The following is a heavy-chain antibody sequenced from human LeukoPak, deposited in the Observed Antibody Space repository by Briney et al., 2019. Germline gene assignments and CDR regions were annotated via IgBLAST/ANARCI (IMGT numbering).Heavy chain of an antibody. CDR2: IYYSGSN. CDR1: GGSISSYY. J-gene: IGHJ3*02. Sequence: PSETLSLTCTVSGGSISSYYWSWIRQPPGKGLEWIGYIYYSGSNNYNPSLKSRATISVDTSKNQCFLKRSSVTAADTAVYYCARDDWSGGWAFDIWGQGTMVTVSS. D-gene: IGHD3-3*01. CDR3: ARDDWSGGWAFDI. V-gene: IGHV4-59*01.